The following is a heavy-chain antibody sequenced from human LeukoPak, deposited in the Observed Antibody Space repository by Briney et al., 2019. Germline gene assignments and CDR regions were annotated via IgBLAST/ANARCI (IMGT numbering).Heavy chain of an antibody. CDR3: ARRIVLMVYASYDWFDP. V-gene: IGHV3-7*03. CDR2: IKQDGSEK. CDR1: GFTLSSYW. J-gene: IGHJ5*02. Sequence: GGSLRLSCAASGFTLSSYWMSWVRQAPGKGLEWVANIKQDGSEKYYVDSVEGRFTISRDNAKNSLYLQMNSLRAEDTAVYYCARRIVLMVYASYDWFDPWGQGTLVTVSS. D-gene: IGHD2-8*01.